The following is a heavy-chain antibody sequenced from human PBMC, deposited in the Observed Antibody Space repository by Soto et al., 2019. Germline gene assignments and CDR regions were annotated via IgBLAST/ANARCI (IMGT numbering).Heavy chain of an antibody. CDR2: ISGSGDST. CDR3: AQALYGGFTY. CDR1: GFTFSVYA. D-gene: IGHD3-10*01. Sequence: EVRLLESGGGLVQPGGSLRLSCAASGFTFSVYAMSWVRQAPGKGLEWVSGISGSGDSTHYADSVKGRFTVSRDNSKSMLYLQTNSRGAEDTAIYYCAQALYGGFTYWGQGTLVTVSS. J-gene: IGHJ4*02. V-gene: IGHV3-23*01.